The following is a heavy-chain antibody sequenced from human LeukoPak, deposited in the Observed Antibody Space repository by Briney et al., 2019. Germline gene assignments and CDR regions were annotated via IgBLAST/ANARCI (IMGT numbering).Heavy chain of an antibody. D-gene: IGHD2-15*01. CDR1: GYTVSDYY. J-gene: IGHJ4*02. CDR2: INPNSGGT. CDR3: VCKSATPRTSEFDY. Sequence: ASVKVSCKAFGYTVSDYYIHWVRQAPGQGLEWMGWINPNSGGTKYAQKFQGRVTMTRDTSISTAYMDLSSLGSDDTAVFYCVCKSATPRTSEFDYWGQGTPVTVSS. V-gene: IGHV1-2*02.